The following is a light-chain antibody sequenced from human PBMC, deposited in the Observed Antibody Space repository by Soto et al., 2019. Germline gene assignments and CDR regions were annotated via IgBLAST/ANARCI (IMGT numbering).Light chain of an antibody. J-gene: IGKJ1*01. CDR2: GAS. CDR1: ETIDNNY. V-gene: IGKV3-20*01. CDR3: QHFGNAPKA. Sequence: EVVLTQSPGTLSLSAGERATLSCRTSETIDNNYLGWYQQKPGQAPRLLIYGASKRATGIPDRFSGSWSGTDFVLTISGLEPEDFAVYYCQHFGNAPKAFGQGTKVEVK.